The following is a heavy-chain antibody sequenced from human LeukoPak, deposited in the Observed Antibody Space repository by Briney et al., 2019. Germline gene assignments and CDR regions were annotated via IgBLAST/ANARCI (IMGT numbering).Heavy chain of an antibody. D-gene: IGHD1-26*01. CDR2: INSDSNYI. CDR1: GFTFRSYS. J-gene: IGHJ3*02. Sequence: GGSLRLSCAASGFTFRSYSMNWVRQAPGKGLEWVSSINSDSNYIYYADSVQGRFTISRDNAKNSLYLQMNSLRAEDTAVYYCASLLLQSYSFDIWGQGTMVTVSS. V-gene: IGHV3-21*01. CDR3: ASLLLQSYSFDI.